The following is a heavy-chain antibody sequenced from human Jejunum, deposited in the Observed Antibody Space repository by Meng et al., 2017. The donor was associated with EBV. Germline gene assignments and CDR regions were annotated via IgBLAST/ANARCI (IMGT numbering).Heavy chain of an antibody. CDR3: ATGGGYSDYMFDY. J-gene: IGHJ4*02. D-gene: IGHD4-11*01. Sequence: HVLLVERGGRLVPPASSLSLARVCFGFMLDDHCMHWVRQAPGKWLELVASGSYDGSTEYYADSVKGRFTVYSDSSKNEVSLQRASLRPEYTAVYYCATGGGYSDYMFDYWGQGALVTVSS. CDR2: GSYDGSTE. CDR1: GFMLDDHC. V-gene: IGHV3-30*03.